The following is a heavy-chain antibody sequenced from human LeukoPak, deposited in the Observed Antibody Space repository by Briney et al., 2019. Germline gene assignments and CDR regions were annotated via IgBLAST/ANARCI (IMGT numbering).Heavy chain of an antibody. J-gene: IGHJ4*02. CDR1: GGTFSSHA. Sequence: SSVKVSCKASGGTFSSHAISWVRQAPGQGLEWMGRIIPIFGTANYAQKFQGRVTITTDESTSTAYMELSSLRSEDTAVYYCVTDRSDYWGQGTLVTVSS. CDR3: VTDRSDY. V-gene: IGHV1-69*05. CDR2: IIPIFGTA.